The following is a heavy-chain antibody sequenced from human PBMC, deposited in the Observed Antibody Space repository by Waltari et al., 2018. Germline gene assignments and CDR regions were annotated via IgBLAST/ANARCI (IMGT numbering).Heavy chain of an antibody. CDR2: IKEDGGRK. J-gene: IGHJ4*02. V-gene: IGHV3-7*01. CDR3: VRNRGWQQFDF. Sequence: EVQLVESGGGLVQPGGSLRLSCAAYGFTLSHYWMGWVRQAPGKGLEWVAGIKEDGGRKDYVDSVKGRFTISRDNAKSTLYLQMNSLRAEDTAVFYCVRNRGWQQFDFWGQGTLVTVSS. CDR1: GFTLSHYW. D-gene: IGHD2-15*01.